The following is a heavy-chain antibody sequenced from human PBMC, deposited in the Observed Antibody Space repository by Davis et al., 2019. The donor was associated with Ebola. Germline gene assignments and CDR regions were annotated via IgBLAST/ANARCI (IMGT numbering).Heavy chain of an antibody. CDR3: ARKLGIVGAFDI. Sequence: MPSETLSLTCTVSGGSISSGGYYWSWTRQHPGKGLEWIGYIYYSGSTYYNPSLKSRVTISVDTSKNQFSLKLSSVTAADTAVYYCARKLGIVGAFDIWGQGTMVTVSS. CDR1: GGSISSGGYY. J-gene: IGHJ3*02. V-gene: IGHV4-31*03. D-gene: IGHD7-27*01. CDR2: IYYSGST.